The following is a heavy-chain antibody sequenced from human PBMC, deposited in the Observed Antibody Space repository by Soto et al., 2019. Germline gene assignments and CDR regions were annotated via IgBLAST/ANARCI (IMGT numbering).Heavy chain of an antibody. CDR1: GGSFSGYY. Sequence: PSETLSLTCAVYGGSFSGYYWSWIRQSPGKGLEWIGEINGSGSTNYNPSLKSRVTLSIDTSRNQFSLKLTSVTAADTAVFFCASRMGSGKYYFDYWGRGTLVTVSS. CDR3: ASRMGSGKYYFDY. J-gene: IGHJ4*02. D-gene: IGHD3-10*01. CDR2: INGSGST. V-gene: IGHV4-34*01.